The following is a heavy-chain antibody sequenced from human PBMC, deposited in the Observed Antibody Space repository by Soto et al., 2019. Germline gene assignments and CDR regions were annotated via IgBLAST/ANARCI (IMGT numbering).Heavy chain of an antibody. J-gene: IGHJ4*02. D-gene: IGHD2-15*01. Sequence: TLXLACIGACIALTYGGYSRSWIRQSPEKGLELLGYIGHLETTYYNPSFKSRLSLSIDRTRNQFSLSLSSMTVADTAVYYCASGGGYDSFDFWGQGIQVTVYS. CDR3: ASGGGYDSFDF. V-gene: IGHV4-30-2*06. CDR1: CIALTYGGYS. CDR2: IGHLETT.